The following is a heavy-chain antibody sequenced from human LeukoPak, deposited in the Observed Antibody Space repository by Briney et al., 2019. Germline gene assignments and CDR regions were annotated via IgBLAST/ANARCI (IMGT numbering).Heavy chain of an antibody. CDR2: INHSGST. CDR1: GGSFSGYY. Sequence: KPSETLSLTCAVYGGSFSGYYWSWIRQPPGKGLEWIGEINHSGSTNYNPSLKSRVTISVDTSKNQFSLKLSSVTAADTAVYYCARGNDGGFFDYWGQGTLVTVSS. D-gene: IGHD3-16*01. V-gene: IGHV4-34*01. CDR3: ARGNDGGFFDY. J-gene: IGHJ4*02.